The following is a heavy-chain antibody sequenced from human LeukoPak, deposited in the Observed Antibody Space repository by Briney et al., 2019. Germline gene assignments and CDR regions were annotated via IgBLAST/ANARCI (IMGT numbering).Heavy chain of an antibody. V-gene: IGHV3-21*04. Sequence: GGSLRLSCAASGFTFSSYSMNWVRQAPGKGLEWVSSISSSSSYIYYADSVKGRFTISRDNSKNTLYLQMNSLRAEDAAVYYCASFHPAIAAADYWGQGTLVTVSS. CDR2: ISSSSSYI. CDR1: GFTFSSYS. D-gene: IGHD6-13*01. J-gene: IGHJ4*02. CDR3: ASFHPAIAAADY.